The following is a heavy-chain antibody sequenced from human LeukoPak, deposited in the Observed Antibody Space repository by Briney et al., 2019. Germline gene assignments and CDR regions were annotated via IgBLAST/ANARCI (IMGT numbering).Heavy chain of an antibody. CDR1: GYTFTGYY. CDR3: ARDPVGYCSSTSCGGVHYYYYYGMDV. CDR2: INPNSGGT. D-gene: IGHD2-2*01. V-gene: IGHV1-2*02. J-gene: IGHJ6*02. Sequence: ASVKVSCKASGYTFTGYYMHWVRQAPGQGLEWMGWINPNSGGTNYAQKFQGRVTMTRDTSISTAYMELSRLRSDDTAVYYCARDPVGYCSSTSCGGVHYYYYYGMDVWGQGTTVTVSS.